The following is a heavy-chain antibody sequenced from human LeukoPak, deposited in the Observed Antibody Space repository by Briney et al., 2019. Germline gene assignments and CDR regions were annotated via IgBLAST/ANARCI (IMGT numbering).Heavy chain of an antibody. D-gene: IGHD6-19*01. CDR3: ARHTGSGWN. Sequence: SETLSLTCTVSGGSISSYYWSWIRQPPGKGLEWIGYIYYSGSTNYNPPLKSRVTISVDTPKNQFSLKLSSVTAADTAVYYCARHTGSGWNWGQGTLVTVSS. CDR2: IYYSGST. V-gene: IGHV4-59*08. J-gene: IGHJ4*02. CDR1: GGSISSYY.